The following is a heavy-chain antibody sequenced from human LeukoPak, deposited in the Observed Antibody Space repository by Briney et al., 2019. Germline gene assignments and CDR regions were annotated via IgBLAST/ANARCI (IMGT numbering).Heavy chain of an antibody. CDR2: ISSGDNIM. CDR1: GFTFSTYG. CDR3: ARGVTLDY. Sequence: GGSLRLSCAASGFTFSTYGMNWVRQAPGKGLEWVSYISSGDNIMFYADSVKGRFIISRDNAKNSLYLQMSSLRAEDTAVYYCARGVTLDYWGQGTLVTVSS. J-gene: IGHJ4*02. V-gene: IGHV3-48*03. D-gene: IGHD2-21*02.